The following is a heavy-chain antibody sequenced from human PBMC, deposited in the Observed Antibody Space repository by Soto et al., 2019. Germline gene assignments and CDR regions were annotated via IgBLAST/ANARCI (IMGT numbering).Heavy chain of an antibody. J-gene: IGHJ5*02. CDR1: GGSISSSSYY. D-gene: IGHD2-15*01. CDR2: IYYSGST. Sequence: SETLSLTCTVSGGSISSSSYYWGWIRQPPGKGLEWIGSIYYSGSTYYNPSLKSRVTISVDTSKNQFSLKLSSVTAADTAVYYCVGVGYCSGGSCYLGWFDPWGQGTLVTVSS. CDR3: VGVGYCSGGSCYLGWFDP. V-gene: IGHV4-39*01.